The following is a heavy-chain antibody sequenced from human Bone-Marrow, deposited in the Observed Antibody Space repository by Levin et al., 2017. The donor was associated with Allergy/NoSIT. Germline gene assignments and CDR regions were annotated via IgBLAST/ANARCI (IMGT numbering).Heavy chain of an antibody. CDR3: ARGLRTFDY. CDR2: INQDGGEK. D-gene: IGHD4-17*01. J-gene: IGHJ4*02. CDR1: GFSFSSYW. Sequence: PGGSLRLSCAASGFSFSSYWMSWVRQAPGEGLEWVANINQDGGEKYFVDSVKGRFTISRDNAKKSLYLQINSLRAEDTAVYYCARGLRTFDYWGQGTLVTVSS. V-gene: IGHV3-7*04.